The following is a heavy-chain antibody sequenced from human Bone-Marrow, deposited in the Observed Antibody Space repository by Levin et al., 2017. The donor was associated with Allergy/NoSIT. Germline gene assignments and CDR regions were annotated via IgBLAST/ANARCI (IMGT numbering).Heavy chain of an antibody. CDR2: IIPILGIA. J-gene: IGHJ6*03. CDR1: GGTFSSYA. D-gene: IGHD3-10*01. V-gene: IGHV1-69*04. Sequence: SVKVSCKASGGTFSSYAISWVRQAPGQGLEWMGRIIPILGIANYAQKFQGRVTITADKSTSTAYMELSSLRSEDTAVYYCARFGDEISTGGSGYYMDVWGKGTTVTVSS. CDR3: ARFGDEISTGGSGYYMDV.